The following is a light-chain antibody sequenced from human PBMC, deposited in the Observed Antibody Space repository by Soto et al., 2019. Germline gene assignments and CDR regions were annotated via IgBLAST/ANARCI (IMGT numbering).Light chain of an antibody. CDR3: LQDYTYPRT. CDR1: QSIASY. CDR2: ASS. Sequence: DIQMTQSPSSLSASVGDRVTITCRASQSIASYLNWYQQKPGRAPELLIYASSTLQSGVPSRFSGSGSGTEFTLTISSLQVEDFAIYYCLQDYTYPRTFGGGTKVDIK. J-gene: IGKJ4*01. V-gene: IGKV1-39*01.